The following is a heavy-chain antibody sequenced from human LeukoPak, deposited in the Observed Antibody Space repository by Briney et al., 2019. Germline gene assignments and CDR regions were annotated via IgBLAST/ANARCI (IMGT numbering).Heavy chain of an antibody. Sequence: GGSLRLSCAASGFTFSSYWMSWVRQAPGKGLEWVANIKPEESEKFYVDSVKGRFTISRNNAKNSLYLQMNSLRAEDTAVYYCARSPDGFDYWGQGTLVSASS. CDR1: GFTFSSYW. CDR2: IKPEESEK. V-gene: IGHV3-7*01. CDR3: ARSPDGFDY. D-gene: IGHD1-14*01. J-gene: IGHJ4*02.